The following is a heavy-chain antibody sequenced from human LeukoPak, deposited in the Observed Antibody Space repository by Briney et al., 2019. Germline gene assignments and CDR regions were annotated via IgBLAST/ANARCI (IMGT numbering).Heavy chain of an antibody. V-gene: IGHV1-69*13. CDR2: IIPIFGTA. Sequence: ASVKVSCKASGGTCSSYAISWVRQAPGQGLEWMGGIIPIFGTANYAQKFQGRVTITADESTSTAYMELSSLRSEDTAVYYCARAHYGSGSYYYYYYGMDVWGKGTTVTVSS. D-gene: IGHD3-10*01. J-gene: IGHJ6*04. CDR3: ARAHYGSGSYYYYYYGMDV. CDR1: GGTCSSYA.